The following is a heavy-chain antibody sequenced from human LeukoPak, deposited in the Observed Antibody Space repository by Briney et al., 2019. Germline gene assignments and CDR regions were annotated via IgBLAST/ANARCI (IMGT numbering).Heavy chain of an antibody. CDR3: AKGPDYDILTPIDY. V-gene: IGHV3-7*03. CDR1: GFIFSDFS. Sequence: GGSLRLSCTVSGFIFSDFSMSWVRQAPGKGLEWVAKMSEDGNEILYVDSVEGRFTISRDNTKKSLYLQMNSLRAEDMALYYCAKGPDYDILTPIDYWGQGTLVTVSS. CDR2: MSEDGNEI. D-gene: IGHD3-9*01. J-gene: IGHJ4*02.